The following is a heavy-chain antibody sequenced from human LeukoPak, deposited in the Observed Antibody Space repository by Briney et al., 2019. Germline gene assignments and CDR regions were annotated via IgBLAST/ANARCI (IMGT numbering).Heavy chain of an antibody. J-gene: IGHJ4*02. CDR1: GFSFSNYW. CDR3: LGSASYTH. D-gene: IGHD3-10*01. Sequence: TGGSLRLSCAASGFSFSNYWMTWARQAPGKGLEWVANTNQDGSQKNYLDSVRGRFTISRDNAKSSLYLQTNSLRVDDTAVYFCLGSASYTHWGQGTLVTVSS. V-gene: IGHV3-7*01. CDR2: TNQDGSQK.